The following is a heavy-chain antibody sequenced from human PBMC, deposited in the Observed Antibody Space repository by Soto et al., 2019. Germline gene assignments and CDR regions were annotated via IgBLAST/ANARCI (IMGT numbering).Heavy chain of an antibody. V-gene: IGHV3-23*01. CDR2: ISGSGGST. Sequence: EVPLLESGGGLVQPGGSLRLSCAASGFTFSSYAMRWVHQAPGKGLEWVSAISGSGGSTYYADSVKGRFTISRDNSKNSLYRQSNSLRAEDTAVYYCEKDLGYSNYEARPHWFYPWGQGTLVTVSS. CDR3: EKDLGYSNYEARPHWFYP. CDR1: GFTFSSYA. D-gene: IGHD4-4*01. J-gene: IGHJ5*02.